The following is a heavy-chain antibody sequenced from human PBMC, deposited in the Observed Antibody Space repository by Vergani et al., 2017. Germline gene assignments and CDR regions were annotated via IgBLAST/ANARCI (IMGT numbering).Heavy chain of an antibody. Sequence: QVQLQESGPGLVKPSETLSLTCTVSGGSVSSGSYYWSWIRQPPGKGLEWIGYIYYSGSTNYNPSLKSRVTISVDTSKNQFSLKLSSVTAADTAVYYCAREVYWGSARYFDYWGQGTLVTVSS. J-gene: IGHJ4*02. CDR2: IYYSGST. V-gene: IGHV4-61*01. CDR3: AREVYWGSARYFDY. D-gene: IGHD1-26*01. CDR1: GGSVSSGSYY.